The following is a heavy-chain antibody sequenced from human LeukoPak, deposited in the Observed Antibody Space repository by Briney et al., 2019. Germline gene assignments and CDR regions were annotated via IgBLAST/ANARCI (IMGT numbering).Heavy chain of an antibody. V-gene: IGHV3-23*01. D-gene: IGHD3-3*01. Sequence: GGSLRLSCAASGFTFSTFAMIWVRQPPGKGLEWVSSIFPSGGEIHYADSVRGRFTISRDNSKSILSLQMNSLRAEDTAVYYCAKAGNLLRFLEWLTHFDYWGQGTLVTVSS. CDR3: AKAGNLLRFLEWLTHFDY. J-gene: IGHJ4*02. CDR1: GFTFSTFA. CDR2: IFPSGGEI.